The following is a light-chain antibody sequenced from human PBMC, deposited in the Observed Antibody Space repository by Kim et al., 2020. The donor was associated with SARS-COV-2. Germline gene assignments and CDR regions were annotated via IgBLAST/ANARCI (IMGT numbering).Light chain of an antibody. CDR1: QSVSSN. CDR2: DAS. Sequence: EIVMTQSPATLSVSPGERATLSCRDSQSVSSNLAWYQQRPGQGPRVLIYDASTRVRGIPARFSGSGSGTEFNLTIDSLQSEDFAIYYCQQYKDWYTFGQGTKLEI. V-gene: IGKV3-15*01. J-gene: IGKJ2*01. CDR3: QQYKDWYT.